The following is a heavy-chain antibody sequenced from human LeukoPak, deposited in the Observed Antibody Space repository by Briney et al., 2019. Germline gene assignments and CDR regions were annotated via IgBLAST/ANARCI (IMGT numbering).Heavy chain of an antibody. D-gene: IGHD3-22*01. CDR3: ARGRYDSSGYYARSEYYFDY. Sequence: SETLSLTCAVYGGSFSGYYWSWIRQPPGKGLEWIGEINHSGSTNYNPSLESRVTISVDTSKNQFSLKLSSVTAADTAVYYCARGRYDSSGYYARSEYYFDYWGQGTLVTVSS. V-gene: IGHV4-34*01. J-gene: IGHJ4*02. CDR2: INHSGST. CDR1: GGSFSGYY.